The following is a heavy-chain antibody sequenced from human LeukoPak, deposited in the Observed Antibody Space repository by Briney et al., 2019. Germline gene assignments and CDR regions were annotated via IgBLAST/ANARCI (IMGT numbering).Heavy chain of an antibody. D-gene: IGHD6-13*01. J-gene: IGHJ5*02. CDR1: GGSISSGGYY. CDR2: IYYSGST. CDR3: ARGSIAAAANWFDP. Sequence: SETLSLTCTVSGGSISSGGYYWSWIRQHPGKGLEWIGYIYYSGSTYYNPSLKSRVTISVDTSKNQFSLRLSSVTAADTAVYYCARGSIAAAANWFDPWGQGTLVTVSS. V-gene: IGHV4-31*03.